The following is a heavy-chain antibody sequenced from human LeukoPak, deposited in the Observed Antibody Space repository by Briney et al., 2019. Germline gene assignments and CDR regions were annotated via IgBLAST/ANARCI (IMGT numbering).Heavy chain of an antibody. CDR1: GFTFRSYA. D-gene: IGHD6-19*01. J-gene: IGHJ4*02. V-gene: IGHV3-23*01. CDR2: IGGSGGST. Sequence: GGSLRLSCAASGFTFRSYAMSWVRQAPGKGREWVPSIGGSGGSTDYADSVKGRFTISRDNSKNTLFLQMNSLRAEDTAVYYCAKPYSSGWWYFDCWGQGTLVTVSS. CDR3: AKPYSSGWWYFDC.